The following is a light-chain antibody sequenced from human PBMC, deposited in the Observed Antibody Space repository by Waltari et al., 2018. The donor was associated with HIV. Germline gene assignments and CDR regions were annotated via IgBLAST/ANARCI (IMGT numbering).Light chain of an antibody. Sequence: EIVMTHSPASLSVSPGARATLSCMAIQNVITNLAWYQQKPGQVSRLLIYGASTRATGIPARFSGSGSGTEFTLTISSLQSEDFAVYFCQQYNNWPLTFGGGTKVEI. V-gene: IGKV3-15*01. J-gene: IGKJ4*01. CDR2: GAS. CDR3: QQYNNWPLT. CDR1: QNVITN.